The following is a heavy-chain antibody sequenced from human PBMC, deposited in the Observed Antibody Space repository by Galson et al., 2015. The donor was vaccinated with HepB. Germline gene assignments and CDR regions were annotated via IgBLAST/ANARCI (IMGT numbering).Heavy chain of an antibody. D-gene: IGHD2-2*01. CDR3: ARGPRPKYRIDTLTATRFDS. J-gene: IGHJ4*02. CDR1: NGTFMGYY. V-gene: IGHV4-34*01. Sequence: TLSLTCVVYNGTFMGYYWTWIRQSPEKGLEWIGEIYHDGVTNYNPSLKSRVSISLDTSKNHFSLTLKSVTAADTAVYYCARGPRPKYRIDTLTATRFDSWGQGTLVTVSS. CDR2: IYHDGVT.